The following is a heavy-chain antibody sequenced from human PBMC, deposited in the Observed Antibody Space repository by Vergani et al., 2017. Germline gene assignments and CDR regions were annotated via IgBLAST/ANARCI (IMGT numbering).Heavy chain of an antibody. Sequence: QVQLQQWGAGLLKPSETLSLTCAVYGGSFSGYYWSWIRQPPGKGLEWMGEINHSGSTNYNPSLKSRGTISVDTSKNQFSLKLSAVTAADTAVYYCAILRTPTLITMVRGVSDYWGQGSLVTVSS. V-gene: IGHV4-34*01. J-gene: IGHJ4*02. CDR1: GGSFSGYY. CDR3: AILRTPTLITMVRGVSDY. CDR2: INHSGST. D-gene: IGHD3-10*01.